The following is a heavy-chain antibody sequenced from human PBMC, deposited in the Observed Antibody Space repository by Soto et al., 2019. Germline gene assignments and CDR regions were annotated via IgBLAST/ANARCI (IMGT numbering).Heavy chain of an antibody. CDR1: GFTFSSYG. J-gene: IGHJ4*02. D-gene: IGHD6-19*01. CDR3: AKDRRVVAVAAPFDY. V-gene: IGHV3-30*18. Sequence: QVQLVESGGGVVQPGRSLRLSCAASGFTFSSYGMHWVRQAPGKGLEWVAVISYDGSNKYYADSVKGRFTISRDNSKNPLYLQMNSLGAEDTAVYYCAKDRRVVAVAAPFDYWGQGTLVTVSS. CDR2: ISYDGSNK.